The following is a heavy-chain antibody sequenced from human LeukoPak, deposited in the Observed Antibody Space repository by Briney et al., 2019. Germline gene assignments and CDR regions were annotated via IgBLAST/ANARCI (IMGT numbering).Heavy chain of an antibody. V-gene: IGHV3-33*01. J-gene: IGHJ6*02. Sequence: GGSLRLSCAASGFTFSSFGMHWVRQAPGKGLEWVAVIWNDGTNKYYADSVKGRFTISKGNSRNTVNLQMDSLRAEDTAVYYCTRDRQGPRLYEMDIWGQGTTVTVSS. D-gene: IGHD2-8*01. CDR1: GFTFSSFG. CDR2: IWNDGTNK. CDR3: TRDRQGPRLYEMDI.